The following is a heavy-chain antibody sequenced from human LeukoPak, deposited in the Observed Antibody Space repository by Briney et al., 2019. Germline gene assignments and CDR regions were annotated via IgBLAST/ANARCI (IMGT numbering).Heavy chain of an antibody. V-gene: IGHV3-9*01. CDR3: ARDLGYCSSTSCYESYYYYGMDV. CDR1: GFTFDDYA. Sequence: GGSLRLSCTASGFTFDDYAMHWVRQPPGKGLEWVSGISWNSGYIDFADSVKGRFTISRDNSKNTLYLQMNSLRAEDTVVYYCARDLGYCSSTSCYESYYYYGMDVWGQGTTVTVSS. CDR2: ISWNSGYI. D-gene: IGHD2-2*03. J-gene: IGHJ6*02.